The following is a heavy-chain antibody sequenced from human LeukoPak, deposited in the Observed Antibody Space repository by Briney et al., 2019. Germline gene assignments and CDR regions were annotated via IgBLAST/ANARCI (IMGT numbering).Heavy chain of an antibody. Sequence: PSETLSPTCTVSGGSISSYYWSWIRQPPGKGLEWIGYIYYSGSTNYNPSLKSRVTISVDTSKNQFSLKLSSVTAADTAVYYCARDPRSGRYYYGMDVWGQGTTVTVSS. CDR1: GGSISSYY. CDR3: ARDPRSGRYYYGMDV. J-gene: IGHJ6*02. V-gene: IGHV4-59*01. D-gene: IGHD3-3*01. CDR2: IYYSGST.